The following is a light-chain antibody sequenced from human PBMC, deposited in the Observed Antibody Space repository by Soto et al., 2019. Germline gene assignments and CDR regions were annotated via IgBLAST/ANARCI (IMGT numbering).Light chain of an antibody. V-gene: IGLV1-51*01. CDR1: SSNIGKNY. J-gene: IGLJ1*01. CDR2: DNG. CDR3: GTWDSSLIAGV. Sequence: QSVLTQPPSVSAAPGQKVTISCSGSSSNIGKNYVAWYQQLPGTAPKLIIYDNGKRPSGIPDRFSGSKSGTSATLGITGLQTGDEADYYCGTWDSSLIAGVFGPGTKLTVL.